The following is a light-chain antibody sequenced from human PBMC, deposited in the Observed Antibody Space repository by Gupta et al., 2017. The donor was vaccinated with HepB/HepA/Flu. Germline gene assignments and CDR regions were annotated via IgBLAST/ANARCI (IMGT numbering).Light chain of an antibody. CDR1: SSNIGINT. CDR2: SNN. Sequence: QSVLTQPPSASGTPGQRVTISCSGNSSNIGINTVNWYLQLPGTAPKLLIYSNNQRPSGVPDRFSGSKSGTSASLAISGLQSEDEAEYYFAAWDDSLNGPVFGGGTKLTVL. J-gene: IGLJ2*01. V-gene: IGLV1-44*01. CDR3: AAWDDSLNGPV.